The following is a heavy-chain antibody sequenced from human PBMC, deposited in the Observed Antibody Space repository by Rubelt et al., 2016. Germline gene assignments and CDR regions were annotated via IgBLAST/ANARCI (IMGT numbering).Heavy chain of an antibody. D-gene: IGHD1-26*01. CDR3: ARQLYSGSYYIDY. Sequence: QVQLQESGPGLVKPSETLSLTCTVSGYSISSGYYWGWIRQPPGKGLEWIGSIYYSGSTYYNPSLESRVTMSVDTSKNQFSLKLSSVTAADTALYYCARQLYSGSYYIDYWGQGTLVTVSS. V-gene: IGHV4-38-2*02. CDR2: IYYSGST. J-gene: IGHJ4*02. CDR1: GYSISSGYY.